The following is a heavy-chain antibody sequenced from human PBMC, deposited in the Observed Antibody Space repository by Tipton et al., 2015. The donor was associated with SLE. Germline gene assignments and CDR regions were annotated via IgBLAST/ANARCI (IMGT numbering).Heavy chain of an antibody. CDR3: ARAPLGYYFDY. J-gene: IGHJ4*02. V-gene: IGHV3-48*03. CDR1: GFTFSSYE. Sequence: GSLRLSCAASGFTFSSYEMNWVRQAPGKGLEWVSYISSSGSTIYYADSVKGRFTISRDNAKNSLYLQMNSLRAEDTAVYFCARAPLGYYFDYWGQGSLVTVSS. D-gene: IGHD7-27*01. CDR2: ISSSGSTI.